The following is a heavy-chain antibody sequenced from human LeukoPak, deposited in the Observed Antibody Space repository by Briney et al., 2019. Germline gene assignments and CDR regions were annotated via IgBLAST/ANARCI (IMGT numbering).Heavy chain of an antibody. CDR3: AKDSGYYGLGFDY. V-gene: IGHV3-30*18. Sequence: GGFLRLSCAASGFTFSSYGMHWVRQAPGKGLEWVAVISYDGSNKYYADSVKGRFTISRDNSKNTLYLQMNSLRAEDTAVYYCAKDSGYYGLGFDYWGQGTLVTVSS. D-gene: IGHD3-22*01. CDR2: ISYDGSNK. J-gene: IGHJ4*02. CDR1: GFTFSSYG.